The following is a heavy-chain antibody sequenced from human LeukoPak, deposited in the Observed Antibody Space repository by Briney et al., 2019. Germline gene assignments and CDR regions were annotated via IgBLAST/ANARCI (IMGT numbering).Heavy chain of an antibody. CDR1: GGTFTSYG. D-gene: IGHD6-13*01. Sequence: GASVKVSCKASGGTFTSYGISWVRQAPGQGLEWMGWISTYNGNTNYAQKIQGRVTITTDTSTSTAYMELRSLRSDDSAVYYCAREGTRRIATAVLPNYFDYWGQGTLVTVSS. V-gene: IGHV1-18*01. CDR2: ISTYNGNT. J-gene: IGHJ4*02. CDR3: AREGTRRIATAVLPNYFDY.